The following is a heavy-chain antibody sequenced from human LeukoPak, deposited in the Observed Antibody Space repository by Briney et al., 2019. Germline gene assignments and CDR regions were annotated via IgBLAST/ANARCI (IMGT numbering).Heavy chain of an antibody. CDR1: GYTFTDYY. CDR2: ISAYNGNT. Sequence: GASVKVSCKASGYTFTDYYIHWVRQDPGQGLEWMGWISAYNGNTNYAQKLQGRVTMTTDTSTSTAYMELRSLRSDDTAVYYCARGPSPGCSSTSCYTGDEYFQHWGQGTLVTVSS. D-gene: IGHD2-2*02. J-gene: IGHJ1*01. CDR3: ARGPSPGCSSTSCYTGDEYFQH. V-gene: IGHV1-18*04.